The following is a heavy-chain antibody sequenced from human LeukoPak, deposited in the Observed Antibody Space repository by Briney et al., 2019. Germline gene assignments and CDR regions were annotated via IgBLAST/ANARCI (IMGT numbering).Heavy chain of an antibody. Sequence: PGGSLRLSCAASGFTFSDYYMNWIRQAPGKGLEWVSYISSGGSTISYADSVKGRFTISRDNAKNSLYLQMNSLRAEDTAVYYCARDRGRRGITMRSDAFDIWGQGTMVTVSS. CDR1: GFTFSDYY. CDR3: ARDRGRRGITMRSDAFDI. D-gene: IGHD3-22*01. J-gene: IGHJ3*02. V-gene: IGHV3-11*01. CDR2: ISSGGSTI.